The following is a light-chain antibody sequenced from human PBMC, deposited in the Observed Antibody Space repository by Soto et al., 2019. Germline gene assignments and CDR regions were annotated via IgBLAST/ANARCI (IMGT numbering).Light chain of an antibody. Sequence: QSALTQPASVSGSPGQSITISCTGTSSDVGAYNYVSWCQHHPGKAPQLIIYDVNNRPSGVSNRSSGSKSGNTASLTISGLQADDEAYYYCTSYTTSSTGVFGGGTKVTVL. CDR3: TSYTTSSTGV. V-gene: IGLV2-14*03. CDR2: DVN. CDR1: SSDVGAYNY. J-gene: IGLJ3*02.